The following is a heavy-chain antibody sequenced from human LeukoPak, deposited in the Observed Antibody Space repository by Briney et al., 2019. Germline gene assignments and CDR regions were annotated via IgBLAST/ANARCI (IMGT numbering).Heavy chain of an antibody. CDR2: INHSGST. CDR1: GGSFSGYY. Sequence: PSETLSLTCAVYGGSFSGYYWSWIRQPPGKGLEWIGEINHSGSTNYNPSLKSRVTISVDTSKNQFSLKLSSVTAADTAVYYCARYYYDSSGYYRYYYGMDVWAKGPWSPSP. D-gene: IGHD3-22*01. J-gene: IGHJ6*02. V-gene: IGHV4-34*01. CDR3: ARYYYDSSGYYRYYYGMDV.